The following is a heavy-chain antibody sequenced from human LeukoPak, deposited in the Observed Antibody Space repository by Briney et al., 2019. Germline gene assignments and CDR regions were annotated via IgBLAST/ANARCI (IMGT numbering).Heavy chain of an antibody. CDR1: GGSISSGDYY. Sequence: SETLSLTCTVSGGSISSGDYYWSWIRQPPGKGLEWIGYIYYSGSTYYNPSLKSRVTISVDRSKNQFSLKLSSVTAADTAVYYCARRGCDFWSGYYTFDYWGQGTLVTVSS. J-gene: IGHJ4*02. V-gene: IGHV4-30-4*01. CDR3: ARRGCDFWSGYYTFDY. D-gene: IGHD3-3*01. CDR2: IYYSGST.